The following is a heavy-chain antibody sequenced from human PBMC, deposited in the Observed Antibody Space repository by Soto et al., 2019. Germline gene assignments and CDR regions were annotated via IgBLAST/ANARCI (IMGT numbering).Heavy chain of an antibody. J-gene: IGHJ4*02. Sequence: QVQLVESGGGVVQPGKSLRLSCAASGFTFSTYGIHWVRQAPGKGLEWVALISYDGGSKYYGDSVKGRFIISRDNSHNTVFLQMKSLRADDTAVYFCAKEQLAMTVVVTDYFDSWGQGTLVTVSS. CDR2: ISYDGGSK. D-gene: IGHD3-22*01. V-gene: IGHV3-30*18. CDR3: AKEQLAMTVVVTDYFDS. CDR1: GFTFSTYG.